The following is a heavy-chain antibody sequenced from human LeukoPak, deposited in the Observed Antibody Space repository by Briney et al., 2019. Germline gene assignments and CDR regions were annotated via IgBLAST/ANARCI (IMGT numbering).Heavy chain of an antibody. J-gene: IGHJ4*02. CDR2: INQDGNEK. V-gene: IGHV3-7*04. D-gene: IGHD5-12*01. Sequence: GGSLRLSCAASGFTFSSYWMSWVRQAPGKGLEWVANINQDGNEKYYVDSVKGRFTISRDNVNNLLYQQMNSLRAEDTAVYYCARDRGYSGYDDLRYWGQGTLVTVSS. CDR3: ARDRGYSGYDDLRY. CDR1: GFTFSSYW.